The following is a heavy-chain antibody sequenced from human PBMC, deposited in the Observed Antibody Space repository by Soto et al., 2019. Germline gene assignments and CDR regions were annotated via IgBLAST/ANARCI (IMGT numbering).Heavy chain of an antibody. CDR1: GGSISSGDYY. Sequence: PSETLSLTCTVSGGSISSGDYYWSWIRQPPGKGLEWIGYIYYSGSTYYNPSLKSRVTISVDTSKNQFSLKLSSVTAADTAVYYCARELDSSSSVLAPKNAKGTNWFDPWGQGTLVTVSS. D-gene: IGHD6-6*01. J-gene: IGHJ5*02. V-gene: IGHV4-30-4*01. CDR2: IYYSGST. CDR3: ARELDSSSSVLAPKNAKGTNWFDP.